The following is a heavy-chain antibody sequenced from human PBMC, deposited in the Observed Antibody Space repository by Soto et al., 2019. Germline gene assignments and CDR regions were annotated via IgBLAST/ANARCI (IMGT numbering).Heavy chain of an antibody. J-gene: IGHJ6*02. CDR1: GFTFTRWA. Sequence: ASVKVSCKASGFTFTRWAMQWVRQARGQRLEWIGWIVGGIGNTNYAQKIQEKVTITRDMSTSTAFMELNSLISEDTAVYYCAAGLASVTNYYYYYGMDVWGQGTPVTVSS. CDR3: AAGLASVTNYYYYYGMDV. V-gene: IGHV1-58*02. D-gene: IGHD4-17*01. CDR2: IVGGIGNT.